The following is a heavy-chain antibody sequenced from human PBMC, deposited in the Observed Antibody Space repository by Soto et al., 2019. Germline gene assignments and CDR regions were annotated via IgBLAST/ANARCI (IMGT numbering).Heavy chain of an antibody. CDR2: IIPILGVA. Sequence: QVQLVQSGAEVKKPGSSVKVSCKASGGTFSSYTISWVRQAPGQGLEWMGRIIPILGVANYAQKFQGRVTITADKSTSTAYMELSSLSSEDTAVYYCAREQSSYGSGAFFDSWGQGTLVTVSS. J-gene: IGHJ4*02. CDR3: AREQSSYGSGAFFDS. CDR1: GGTFSSYT. D-gene: IGHD3-10*01. V-gene: IGHV1-69*08.